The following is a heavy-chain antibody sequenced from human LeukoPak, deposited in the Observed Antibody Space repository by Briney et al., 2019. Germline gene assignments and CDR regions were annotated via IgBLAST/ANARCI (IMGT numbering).Heavy chain of an antibody. Sequence: GGSLRLSCAASGFTFSNYAMSWVRQAPGKGLEWVSAISGSGGSTYSADSVKGRFTISRDNSKNTLSLQMNSLRAEDTAVYYCAKDMCRYSSGCLSFDYWGQGTLVTVSS. D-gene: IGHD6-19*01. CDR3: AKDMCRYSSGCLSFDY. J-gene: IGHJ4*02. CDR2: ISGSGGST. CDR1: GFTFSNYA. V-gene: IGHV3-23*01.